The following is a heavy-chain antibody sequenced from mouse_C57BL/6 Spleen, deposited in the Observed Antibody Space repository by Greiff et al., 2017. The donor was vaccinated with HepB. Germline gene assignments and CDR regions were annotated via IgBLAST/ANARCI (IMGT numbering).Heavy chain of an antibody. CDR3: ATASTTAWYFDV. D-gene: IGHD2-12*01. CDR1: GFTLSDYG. V-gene: IGHV5-17*01. J-gene: IGHJ1*03. CDR2: ISSGSSTI. Sequence: EVQLVESGGGLVKPGGSLKLSCAASGFTLSDYGMHWVRQAPEKGLEWVAYISSGSSTIYYADTVKGRFTISRDNAKNTLFLQMTSLRSEDTAMYYCATASTTAWYFDVWGTGTTVTVSS.